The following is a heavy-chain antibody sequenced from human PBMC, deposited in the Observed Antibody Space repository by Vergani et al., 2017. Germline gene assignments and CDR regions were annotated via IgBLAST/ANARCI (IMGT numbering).Heavy chain of an antibody. CDR1: GYTFTSYD. CDR2: MNPNSGNT. CDR3: ARGHRAAKFYDLWSGYPY. Sequence: QVQLVQSGAEVKKPGASVKVSCKASGYTFTSYDINWVRQATGQGLEWMGWMNPNSGNTGYAQKFQGRVTMTRNTSISTAYMELSSLRSEDTAVYYCARGHRAAKFYDLWSGYPYWGQGTLVTVSS. J-gene: IGHJ4*02. D-gene: IGHD3-3*01. V-gene: IGHV1-8*01.